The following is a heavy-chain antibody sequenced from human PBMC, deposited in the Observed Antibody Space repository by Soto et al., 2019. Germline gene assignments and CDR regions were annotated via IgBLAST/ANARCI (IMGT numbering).Heavy chain of an antibody. CDR2: ISGRGGDT. CDR3: TREGHCTSTYCYPFDP. CDR1: GFTFSSYA. D-gene: IGHD2-2*01. V-gene: IGHV3-23*01. Sequence: DAQLLESGGGLVQPGGSLGLSCAASGFTFSSYAMSWVRQAPGKGLEWVSGISGRGGDTYYADSVKGRFTISRDNSKNTLYLQLNSLRDEDTAVYYCTREGHCTSTYCYPFDPWGQGTLVTVSS. J-gene: IGHJ5*02.